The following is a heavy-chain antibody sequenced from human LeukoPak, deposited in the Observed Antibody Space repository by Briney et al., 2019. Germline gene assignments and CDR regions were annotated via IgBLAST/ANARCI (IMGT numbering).Heavy chain of an antibody. V-gene: IGHV3-7*01. CDR3: ARGRGVDY. CDR1: GFTFSSYW. J-gene: IGHJ4*02. D-gene: IGHD1-26*01. CDR2: IKQDGREK. Sequence: PGGSLRLSCAASGFTFSSYWMSSVRQAPGNGLEWVANIKQDGREKYYVDSVKGRFTISRDNAKNSLYLQMNSLRAEDAAVYYCARGRGVDYWGQGTLVTVSS.